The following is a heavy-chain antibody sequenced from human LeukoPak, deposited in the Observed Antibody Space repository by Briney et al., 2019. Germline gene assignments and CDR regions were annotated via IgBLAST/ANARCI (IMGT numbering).Heavy chain of an antibody. Sequence: SETLSLTCAVYGVSFSGYYWSWIRQPPGKGLEWIGEINHSGSTNYNPSLKSRVTISVDTSKSQFSLKLSSVTAADTAVYYCARRSQWELRGSKRWFDPWGQGTLVTVSS. V-gene: IGHV4-34*01. CDR3: ARRSQWELRGSKRWFDP. J-gene: IGHJ5*02. D-gene: IGHD1-26*01. CDR1: GVSFSGYY. CDR2: INHSGST.